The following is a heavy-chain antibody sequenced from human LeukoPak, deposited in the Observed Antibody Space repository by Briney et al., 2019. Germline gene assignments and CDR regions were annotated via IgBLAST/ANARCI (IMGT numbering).Heavy chain of an antibody. CDR2: IYSSGST. D-gene: IGHD3-10*01. J-gene: IGHJ6*03. CDR3: ARVFDSGSQAYFYYMDV. CDR1: GGPMISYY. Sequence: TSETLSLTCTVSGGPMISYYWTWVRQAPGKGLEWIGYIYSSGSTNYNPSLKSRVTMSVDTSKNQFSLKVSSVTAADTAVYYCARVFDSGSQAYFYYMDVWGKGTTVTISS. V-gene: IGHV4-59*01.